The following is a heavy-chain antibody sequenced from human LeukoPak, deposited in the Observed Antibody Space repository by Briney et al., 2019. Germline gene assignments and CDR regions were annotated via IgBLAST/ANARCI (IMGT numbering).Heavy chain of an antibody. Sequence: SETLSLTCTASGGSISSYYWSWIRQPPGKGLEWIVSIYDSGSISYNHSLTGRVTISVATSKNQFSLNLSFVSAADTDMYFCDKSNSGYDSIYSFDYWGQGTLVIVSS. J-gene: IGHJ4*02. D-gene: IGHD5-12*01. V-gene: IGHV4-59*08. CDR1: GGSISSYY. CDR2: IYDSGSI. CDR3: DKSNSGYDSIYSFDY.